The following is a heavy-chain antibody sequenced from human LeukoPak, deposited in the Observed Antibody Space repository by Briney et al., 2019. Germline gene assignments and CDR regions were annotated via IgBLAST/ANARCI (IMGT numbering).Heavy chain of an antibody. V-gene: IGHV1-69*13. Sequence: ASVKVSCKASGGTFSSYAISWVRQAPGQGLEWMGGIIPIFGTANYAQKFQGRVTITADESTSTAYIELSSLRSEDTAVYYCARNYYGSGSYRDAFDIWGQGTMVTVSS. J-gene: IGHJ3*02. CDR3: ARNYYGSGSYRDAFDI. D-gene: IGHD3-10*01. CDR1: GGTFSSYA. CDR2: IIPIFGTA.